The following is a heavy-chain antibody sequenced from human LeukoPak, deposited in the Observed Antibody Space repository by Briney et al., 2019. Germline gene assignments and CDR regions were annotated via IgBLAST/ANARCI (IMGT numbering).Heavy chain of an antibody. D-gene: IGHD3-22*01. CDR3: ASDHYYEGRWAFDI. V-gene: IGHV3-30*04. Sequence: GGSLRLSCAASGFTFSSYAMHWVRQAPGKGLEWVAVISYDGSNKYYADSVKGRFTISRDNSKNTLYLQMNSLRAEDTAVYYCASDHYYEGRWAFDIWGQGTMVTVSS. CDR1: GFTFSSYA. CDR2: ISYDGSNK. J-gene: IGHJ3*02.